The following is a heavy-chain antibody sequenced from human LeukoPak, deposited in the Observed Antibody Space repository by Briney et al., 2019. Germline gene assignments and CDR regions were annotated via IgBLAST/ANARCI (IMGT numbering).Heavy chain of an antibody. V-gene: IGHV4-59*01. D-gene: IGHD2-21*01. J-gene: IGHJ3*02. Sequence: SETLSLTCTVSGGSISSYYWSWIRQPPGKGLEWIGYIYYSGSTNYNPSLKSRVTISVDTSKNQFSLKLSSVTAADTAVYYCASDGDMEAFDIWGRGTMVTVSS. CDR2: IYYSGST. CDR1: GGSISSYY. CDR3: ASDGDMEAFDI.